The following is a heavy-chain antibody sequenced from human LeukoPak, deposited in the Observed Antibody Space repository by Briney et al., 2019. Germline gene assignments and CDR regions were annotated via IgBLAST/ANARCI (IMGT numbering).Heavy chain of an antibody. J-gene: IGHJ4*02. V-gene: IGHV3-21*01. CDR3: ARTYCSSTSCYRSSNFFDY. Sequence: GGSLRLSCAASGFTFSSYEMNWVRQAPGKGLEWVSSISSSSSYIYYADSVKGRFTISRDNAKNSLYLQMNSLRAEDTAVYYCARTYCSSTSCYRSSNFFDYWGQGTLVTVSS. D-gene: IGHD2-2*01. CDR2: ISSSSSYI. CDR1: GFTFSSYE.